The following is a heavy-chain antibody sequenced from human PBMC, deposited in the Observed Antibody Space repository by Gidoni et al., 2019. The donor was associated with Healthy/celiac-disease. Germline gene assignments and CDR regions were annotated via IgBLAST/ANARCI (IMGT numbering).Heavy chain of an antibody. D-gene: IGHD1-20*01. CDR2: IYSSGIT. CDR3: ARYKTSYYYYYMDV. J-gene: IGHJ6*03. V-gene: IGHV4-59*01. Sequence: QVQLQESGPGLVKPSETLSLTCTVSGGPISSYYWSWIRQPPGKGLEWLVYIYSSGITNYNPSLKSRVSISVDTSTNQFSLKLSSVTAADTAVYYCARYKTSYYYYYMDVWGKGTTVTVSS. CDR1: GGPISSYY.